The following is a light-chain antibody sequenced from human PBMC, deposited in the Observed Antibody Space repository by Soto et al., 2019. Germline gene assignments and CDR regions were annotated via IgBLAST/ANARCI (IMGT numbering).Light chain of an antibody. CDR2: AAS. J-gene: IGKJ1*01. Sequence: DIQMTQSPSSLSASVGDRVTITCRASQSISISLNWYQQKPGKAPKLLIYAASSLQSGVPSRFSGSGSGTDFTLTISSLQPEDFGTYYCQQSYSTPRTFGQGTKVDIK. V-gene: IGKV1-39*01. CDR1: QSISIS. CDR3: QQSYSTPRT.